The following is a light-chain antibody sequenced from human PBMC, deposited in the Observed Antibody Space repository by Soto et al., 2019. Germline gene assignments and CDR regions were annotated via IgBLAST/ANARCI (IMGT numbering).Light chain of an antibody. Sequence: QSVLTQPASVSGSPGQSIIISCTGTSSDVGAYNSVSWYQQHPGKAPKLMVYDVNNRPSGISNRFSGSKSGNTASLTISGLQSEDEADYYCSSYTSSTTRMFGGGTKLTVL. CDR2: DVN. J-gene: IGLJ3*02. V-gene: IGLV2-14*01. CDR1: SSDVGAYNS. CDR3: SSYTSSTTRM.